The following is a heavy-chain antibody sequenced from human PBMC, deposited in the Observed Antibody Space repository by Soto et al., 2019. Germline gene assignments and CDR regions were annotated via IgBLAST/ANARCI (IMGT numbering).Heavy chain of an antibody. CDR2: INHSGST. D-gene: IGHD6-6*01. CDR3: ARGPRPAEYGAKVGRYGMDV. Sequence: PSETLSLTCAVYGGSFSGYYWSWIRQPPGKGLEWIGEINHSGSTNYNPSLKSRVTISVDTSKNQFSLKLSSVTAADTAVYYCARGPRPAEYGAKVGRYGMDVWGQGTTVTVSS. CDR1: GGSFSGYY. V-gene: IGHV4-34*01. J-gene: IGHJ6*02.